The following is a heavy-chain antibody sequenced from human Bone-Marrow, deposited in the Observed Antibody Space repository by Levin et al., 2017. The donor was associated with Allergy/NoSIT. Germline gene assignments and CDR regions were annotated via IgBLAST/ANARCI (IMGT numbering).Heavy chain of an antibody. J-gene: IGHJ3*02. CDR3: AREGVDTAMVTFTAFDI. V-gene: IGHV1-46*01. CDR1: GYTFTSYY. Sequence: ASVKVSCKASGYTFTSYYMHWVRQAPGQGLEWMGIINPSGGSTSYAQKFQGRVTMTRDTSTSTVYMELSSLRSEDTAVYYCAREGVDTAMVTFTAFDIWGQGTMVTVSS. D-gene: IGHD5-18*01. CDR2: INPSGGST.